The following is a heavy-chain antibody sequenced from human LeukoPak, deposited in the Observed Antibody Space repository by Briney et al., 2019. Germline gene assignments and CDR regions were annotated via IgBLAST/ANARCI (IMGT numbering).Heavy chain of an antibody. CDR3: ATDVSPSSSGWYY. CDR1: GITFSNYW. J-gene: IGHJ4*01. D-gene: IGHD6-19*01. CDR2: IKKDGSEK. V-gene: IGHV3-7*01. Sequence: GGSLRLSCEVSGITFSNYWMNWVRQAPGKGLEWVANIKKDGSEKSYVDSVKGRFSISRDNAKNSLYLQMNSLRAEDTAVYYCATDVSPSSSGWYYWGHGTLVTVSS.